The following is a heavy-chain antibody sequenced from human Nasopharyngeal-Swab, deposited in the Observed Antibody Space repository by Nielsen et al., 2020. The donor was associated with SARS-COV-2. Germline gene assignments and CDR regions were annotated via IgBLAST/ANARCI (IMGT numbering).Heavy chain of an antibody. Sequence: GGSLRLSCAVSGFTFSSHGMHWVRQASGKGLEWVAGIWYDGSETHYAGSVKGRITISRDNSKRMLYLQMDDLRDEDTAIYYCARDNRGGTLPNWFDTWGQGSLVTVSS. CDR3: ARDNRGGTLPNWFDT. CDR2: IWYDGSET. CDR1: GFTFSSHG. J-gene: IGHJ5*02. D-gene: IGHD3-10*01. V-gene: IGHV3-33*01.